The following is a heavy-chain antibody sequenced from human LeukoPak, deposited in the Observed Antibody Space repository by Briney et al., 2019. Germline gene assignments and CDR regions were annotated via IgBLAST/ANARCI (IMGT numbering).Heavy chain of an antibody. Sequence: PGGSLRLSCAASGFTFNRYGMHRVRQAPGKGLVWVSRINSDGNSTSYADSVKGRFTISRDNAKNTLYLQMNSLRAEDTAVYYCARAYYDSSGRYFDYWGQGTLVTVSS. CDR1: GFTFNRYG. CDR3: ARAYYDSSGRYFDY. J-gene: IGHJ4*02. V-gene: IGHV3-74*01. D-gene: IGHD3-22*01. CDR2: INSDGNST.